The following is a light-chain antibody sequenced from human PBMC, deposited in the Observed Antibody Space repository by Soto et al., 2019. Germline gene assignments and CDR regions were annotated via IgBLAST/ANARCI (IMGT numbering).Light chain of an antibody. Sequence: QSALTQPASVSGSPGQSITISCTGTSSDIGGYIYVSWYQHHPAKAPQLLIYDVSHRPSGVSNCFSGSKSGNTASLTISGLQVEDEADYFCSTYTSSRTRFGGGTKLTVL. CDR3: STYTSSRTR. J-gene: IGLJ2*01. CDR1: SSDIGGYIY. V-gene: IGLV2-14*03. CDR2: DVS.